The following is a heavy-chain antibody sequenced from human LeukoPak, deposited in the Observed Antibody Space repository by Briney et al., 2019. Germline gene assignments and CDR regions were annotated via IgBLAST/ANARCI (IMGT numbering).Heavy chain of an antibody. CDR1: GYTLTELS. CDR3: ATEKDDSSGYYYFDY. V-gene: IGHV1-24*01. Sequence: LKVSCKVSGYTLTELSMHWVRPAPGKGVDCRGRFDPEDGEIIYAQKFQDRVTMTEDTSTDTACMELSSLRSDDTAVYYCATEKDDSSGYYYFDYWGQGTLVTVSS. J-gene: IGHJ4*02. D-gene: IGHD3-22*01. CDR2: FDPEDGEI.